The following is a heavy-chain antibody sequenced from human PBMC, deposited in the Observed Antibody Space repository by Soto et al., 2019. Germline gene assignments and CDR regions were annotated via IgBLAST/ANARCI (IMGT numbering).Heavy chain of an antibody. Sequence: EEQLLESGGGLVQPGGSLKLSCVASGFMFSSHTMNWVRQAPGKGLEWVSGISPSGGTTYYADSVKGRFTISRDNSKNTTHLQMNSLRAEDTARYYCAKDLTFYYSSGGREDWGQGTLVTVSS. CDR2: ISPSGGTT. V-gene: IGHV3-23*01. J-gene: IGHJ4*02. CDR3: AKDLTFYYSSGGRED. CDR1: GFMFSSHT. D-gene: IGHD3-10*01.